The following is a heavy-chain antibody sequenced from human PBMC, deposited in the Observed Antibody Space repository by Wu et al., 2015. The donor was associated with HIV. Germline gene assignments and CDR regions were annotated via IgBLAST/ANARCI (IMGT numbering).Heavy chain of an antibody. CDR1: GYTFTSYY. J-gene: IGHJ6*02. V-gene: IGHV1-46*01. CDR3: ARDLGRYCSGGSCYSLGMDV. Sequence: QVQLVQSGAEVRSLGSVKVSCKASGYTFTSYYMHWVRQAPGQGLEWMGIINPSGGSTSYAQKFQGRVTMTRDTSTSTVYMELSSLRSEDTAVYYCARDLGRYCSGGSCYSLGMDVWGQGTTVTVSS. D-gene: IGHD2-15*01. CDR2: INPSGGST.